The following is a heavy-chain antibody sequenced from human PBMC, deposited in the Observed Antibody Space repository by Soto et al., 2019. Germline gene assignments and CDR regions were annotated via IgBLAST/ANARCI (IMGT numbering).Heavy chain of an antibody. J-gene: IGHJ4*02. CDR2: IIPYYNTL. V-gene: IGHV1-69*13. D-gene: IGHD6-13*01. CDR3: ASGASRWYPYFFDS. CDR1: EGTFNSYA. Sequence: ASVKVSCKASEGTFNSYAIAWVRQAPGQGLEWMGGIIPYYNTLNYAQKFQDRVTITADDSTNTVYMELSSLRSDDTAVYFCASGASRWYPYFFDSWAQGTLVTV.